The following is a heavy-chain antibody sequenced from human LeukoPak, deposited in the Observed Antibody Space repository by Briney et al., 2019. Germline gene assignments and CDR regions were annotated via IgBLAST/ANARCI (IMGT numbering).Heavy chain of an antibody. J-gene: IGHJ6*03. CDR2: IDYSGST. V-gene: IGHV4-59*08. CDR3: AKSGSYYYYYMDV. Sequence: PSETLSLTCTVSGDSISSYYWSWIRQPPGKGLEWIGYIDYSGSTSYSPSLKSRVTMSVDTSKKQFSLKLTSVTAADTAVYYCAKSGSYYYYYMDVWGKGTTVTVS. D-gene: IGHD3-10*01. CDR1: GDSISSYY.